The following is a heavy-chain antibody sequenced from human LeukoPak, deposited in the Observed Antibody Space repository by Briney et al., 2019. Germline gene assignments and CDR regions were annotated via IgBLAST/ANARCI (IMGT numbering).Heavy chain of an antibody. CDR3: ARVPDYGDYYFDY. CDR2: ISSSGSTI. V-gene: IGHV3-48*03. D-gene: IGHD4-17*01. Sequence: QTGGSLRLSCAASGFTFSSCEMNWVRQAPGKGLEWVSYISSSGSTIYYADSVKGRFTISRDNAKNSLYLQMNSLRAEDTAVYYCARVPDYGDYYFDYWGQGTLVTVSS. CDR1: GFTFSSCE. J-gene: IGHJ4*02.